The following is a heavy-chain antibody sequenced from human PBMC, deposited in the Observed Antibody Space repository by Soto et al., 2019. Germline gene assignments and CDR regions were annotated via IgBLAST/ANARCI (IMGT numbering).Heavy chain of an antibody. CDR2: IYSSGRT. J-gene: IGHJ4*02. CDR3: ARGSDVLARGVTFFDS. CDR1: GGSISSYY. Sequence: SETLSLTCSVSGGSISSYYWSWVRQPPGKGLEWIGDIYSSGRTNYNPSLKSRVALSVDTSRNQFSLRLTSVTVADTAVYYCARGSDVLARGVTFFDSWGQGTLVTVSS. V-gene: IGHV4-4*08. D-gene: IGHD3-10*01.